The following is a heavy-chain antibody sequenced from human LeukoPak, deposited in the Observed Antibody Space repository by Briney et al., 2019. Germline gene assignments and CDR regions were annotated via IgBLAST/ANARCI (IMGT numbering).Heavy chain of an antibody. Sequence: TSETLSLTCAVYGGSFSGYYWSWIRQPPGKGLEWIGEINHSGSTNYNPSLKSRVTISVDTSKNQFSLKLSSVTAADTAVYYCARARGGYSSGWFDPRGQGTLVTVSS. CDR1: GGSFSGYY. D-gene: IGHD5-18*01. CDR2: INHSGST. J-gene: IGHJ5*02. V-gene: IGHV4-34*01. CDR3: ARARGGYSSGWFDP.